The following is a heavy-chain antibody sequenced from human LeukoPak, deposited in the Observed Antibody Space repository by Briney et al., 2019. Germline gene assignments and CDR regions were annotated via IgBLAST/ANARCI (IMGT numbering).Heavy chain of an antibody. CDR3: CSSTGYYYYGMDV. CDR1: GFTFSSYG. D-gene: IGHD2-2*01. Sequence: QPGRSLRLSCAASGFTFSSYGMPWVRQAPGKGLEWVAVISYDGSNKYYADSVKGRFTISRDNSKNTLYLQMNSLRAEDTAVYYCCSSTGYYYYGMDVWGQGTTVTVSS. V-gene: IGHV3-30*03. CDR2: ISYDGSNK. J-gene: IGHJ6*02.